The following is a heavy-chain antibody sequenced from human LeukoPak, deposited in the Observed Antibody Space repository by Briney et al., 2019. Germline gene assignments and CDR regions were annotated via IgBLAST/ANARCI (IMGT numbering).Heavy chain of an antibody. CDR3: ARAPYSSRGFDY. V-gene: IGHV4-4*07. CDR2: IYTSGST. J-gene: IGHJ4*02. Sequence: PSETLSLTCTVSGGSISSYYWGWIRQPAGKGLEWIGRIYTSGSTNYNPSLKSRVTISVGKSKNQFSLKLSSVTAADTAVYYCARAPYSSRGFDYWGQGTLVTVSS. CDR1: GGSISSYY. D-gene: IGHD6-13*01.